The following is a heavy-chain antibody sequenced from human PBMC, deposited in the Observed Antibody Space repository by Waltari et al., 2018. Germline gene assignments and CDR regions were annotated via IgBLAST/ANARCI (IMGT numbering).Heavy chain of an antibody. CDR2: TYYRSKWHN. CDR3: ASSISATKTAFDI. CDR1: DSVSSNTAA. Sequence: DSVSSNTAAWNWIRQSPSGGLEWLGWTYYRSKWHNDYAVSVKSRITINPDTSKNQFSLQLNSVTPEDTAVYYCASSISATKTAFDIWGQGTMVTVSS. J-gene: IGHJ3*02. D-gene: IGHD1-7*01. V-gene: IGHV6-1*01.